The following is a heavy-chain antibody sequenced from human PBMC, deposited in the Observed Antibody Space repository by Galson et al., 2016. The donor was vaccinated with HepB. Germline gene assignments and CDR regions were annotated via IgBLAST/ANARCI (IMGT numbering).Heavy chain of an antibody. CDR2: IYPGDSDT. CDR1: GYTFTNYW. V-gene: IGHV5-51*01. D-gene: IGHD1-20*01. CDR3: ARHLKNGITGRPSRNDYYYSPWDV. J-gene: IGHJ6*02. Sequence: QSGAEVKKPGESLKISCKGSGYTFTNYWIAWVRQMPGKGLEWMGIIYPGDSDTRYSPSFQGQVTISADKSSRTAYLQWSSLKASDTATYYCARHLKNGITGRPSRNDYYYSPWDVWGQGTTVTVSS.